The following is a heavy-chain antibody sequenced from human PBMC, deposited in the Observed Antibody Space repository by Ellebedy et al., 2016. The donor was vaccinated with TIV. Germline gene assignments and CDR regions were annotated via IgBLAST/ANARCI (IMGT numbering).Heavy chain of an antibody. Sequence: SVKVSXXASGGTFSSHAISWVRHAPGQGLEWMGRIIPILDITNYAQKFQGRITITADKSTSTAYMELSSLRSEDTAVYYCVRDQRLSRGDYYHGMDVWGQGTTVTVSS. V-gene: IGHV1-69*04. CDR2: IIPILDIT. D-gene: IGHD3-10*01. CDR3: VRDQRLSRGDYYHGMDV. J-gene: IGHJ6*02. CDR1: GGTFSSHA.